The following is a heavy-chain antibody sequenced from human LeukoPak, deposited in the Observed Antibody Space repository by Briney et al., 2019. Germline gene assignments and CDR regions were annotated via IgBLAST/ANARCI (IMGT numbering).Heavy chain of an antibody. CDR2: ISGSGGST. V-gene: IGHV3-23*01. J-gene: IGHJ6*02. CDR3: AKGGSGSYHYYFGMDV. Sequence: PGGSLTLSCAASGCIFSSYGMSWVRQAPGKGLEWVSIISGSGGSTFYADSVKGRFTISRDNSKNTLYLQMNRLRAEDTAVYYCAKGGSGSYHYYFGMDVWGQGTTVSVSS. CDR1: GCIFSSYG. D-gene: IGHD3-10*01.